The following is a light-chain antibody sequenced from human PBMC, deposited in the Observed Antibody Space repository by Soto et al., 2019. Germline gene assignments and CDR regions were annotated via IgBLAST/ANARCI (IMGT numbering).Light chain of an antibody. Sequence: AIQMTQSPSSLSASVVYSVTITCRASQGIRNDLGWYQQKPGKAPKVLIYSTSSLQRGVPSRFSGSGSGTDFTLTISSLQPEDFATYYCLQDYNYPLTFGGGTNVDIK. V-gene: IGKV1-6*01. CDR3: LQDYNYPLT. CDR1: QGIRND. J-gene: IGKJ4*01. CDR2: STS.